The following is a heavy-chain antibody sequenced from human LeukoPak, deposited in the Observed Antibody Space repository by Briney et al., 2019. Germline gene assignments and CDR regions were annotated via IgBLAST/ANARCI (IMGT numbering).Heavy chain of an antibody. J-gene: IGHJ5*02. D-gene: IGHD3-10*01. CDR1: GGSFSGYY. Sequence: SETLSLTCAVYGGSFSGYYWSWIRQPPGKGLEWIGVINHSGSTNYNPSLKSRVTISVDTSKNQFSLKLSSVTAADTAVYYCATTTYYYGSGSYPNWFDPWGQGTLVTVSS. CDR3: ATTTYYYGSGSYPNWFDP. V-gene: IGHV4-34*01. CDR2: INHSGST.